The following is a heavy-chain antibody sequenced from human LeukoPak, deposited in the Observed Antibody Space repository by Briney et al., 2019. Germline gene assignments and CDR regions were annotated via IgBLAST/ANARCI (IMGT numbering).Heavy chain of an antibody. CDR1: GYTFTGYY. CDR3: ARDLRYYDFWSGWNYYYYGMDV. V-gene: IGHV1-2*02. D-gene: IGHD3-3*01. Sequence: GASVKVSCKASGYTFTGYYMHWVRQAPGQGLEWMGWINPNSRGTNYAQKFQGRVTMTRDTSISTAYMELSRLRSDDTAVYYCARDLRYYDFWSGWNYYYYGMDVWGQGTTVTVSS. J-gene: IGHJ6*02. CDR2: INPNSRGT.